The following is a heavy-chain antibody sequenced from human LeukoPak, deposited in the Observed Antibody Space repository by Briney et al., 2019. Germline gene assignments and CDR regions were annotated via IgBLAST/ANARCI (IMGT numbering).Heavy chain of an antibody. D-gene: IGHD3-10*01. CDR2: ISSSGSTI. J-gene: IGHJ4*02. V-gene: IGHV3-11*01. Sequence: GSLRLSCAASGFTFSDYYMSWIRPAPGKGLEWVSYISSSGSTIYYADSVKGRFTISRDNSKNTLYLQMNSLRAEDTAVYYCAKDPLDYYGSGSYPYDYWGQGTLVTVPS. CDR1: GFTFSDYY. CDR3: AKDPLDYYGSGSYPYDY.